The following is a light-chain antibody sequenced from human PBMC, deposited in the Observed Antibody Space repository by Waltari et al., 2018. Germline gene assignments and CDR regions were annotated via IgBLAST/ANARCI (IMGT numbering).Light chain of an antibody. J-gene: IGKJ2*01. Sequence: ETVMTQSPATLSVSPGDRVTLSCRASQSVASKVSWYQQKPGQVPRPPLYGVSPRATGVPARFSGSGSGTEFTLSISSLQSEDFAVYFCDQYFYWPYTFGQGTKLELK. CDR2: GVS. V-gene: IGKV3-15*01. CDR3: DQYFYWPYT. CDR1: QSVASK.